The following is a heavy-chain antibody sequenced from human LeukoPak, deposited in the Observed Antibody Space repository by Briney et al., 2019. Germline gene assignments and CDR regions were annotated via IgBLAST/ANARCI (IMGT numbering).Heavy chain of an antibody. J-gene: IGHJ4*02. V-gene: IGHV1-2*04. CDR2: INPNSGGT. CDR1: GYTFTGYY. D-gene: IGHD2-15*01. CDR3: ARDGYCSGGSCYHHLDY. Sequence: ASVKVSCKASGYTFTGYYMHWVRQAPGQGLEWMGWINPNSGGTNYAQKFQGWVTMTRDTSISTAYMELSRLRSDDTAVYYCARDGYCSGGSCYHHLDYWGQGTLVTVSS.